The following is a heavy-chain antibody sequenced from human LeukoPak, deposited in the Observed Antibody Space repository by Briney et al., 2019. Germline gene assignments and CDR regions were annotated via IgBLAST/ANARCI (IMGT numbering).Heavy chain of an antibody. CDR3: ARLLRFWFDP. J-gene: IGHJ5*02. D-gene: IGHD4-17*01. Sequence: GASVTVSCKASGYTFTSYDINWVRQAPGQGLEWMGWMNPNSGNTGYAQKFQGRVTMTWNTSISTAYMELSSLRSEDTAVYYCARLLRFWFDPWGQGALLTVSS. CDR2: MNPNSGNT. V-gene: IGHV1-8*01. CDR1: GYTFTSYD.